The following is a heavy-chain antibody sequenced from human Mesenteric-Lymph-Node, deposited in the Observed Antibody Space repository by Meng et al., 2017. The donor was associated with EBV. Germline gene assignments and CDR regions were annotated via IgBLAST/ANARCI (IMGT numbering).Heavy chain of an antibody. Sequence: QITLKESGPTLVKPTQTLTLTCTFSGFSLSTSGVGVGWIRQPPGKALEWLALIYWDDDKRYSPSLKTRLTITKNTSENQVVLTMTNMDPVDAATYYCAHRTSNCFDPWGQGTLVTVSS. CDR2: IYWDDDK. V-gene: IGHV2-5*02. CDR1: GFSLSTSGVG. J-gene: IGHJ5*02. CDR3: AHRTSNCFDP.